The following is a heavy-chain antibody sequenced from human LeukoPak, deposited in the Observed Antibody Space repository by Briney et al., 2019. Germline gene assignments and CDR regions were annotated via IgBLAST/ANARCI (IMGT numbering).Heavy chain of an antibody. CDR1: GGSFSGHY. CDR3: ARVPPYYDILTGLGYVYGMDV. D-gene: IGHD3-9*01. J-gene: IGHJ6*02. V-gene: IGHV4-34*01. Sequence: SETLSLTCAVYGGSFSGHYWSWIRQPPGKGLEWIGEINHSGSTNYNLSLKSRVTISVDTSKNQFSLKLSSVTAADTAVYYCARVPPYYDILTGLGYVYGMDVWGQGTTVTVSS. CDR2: INHSGST.